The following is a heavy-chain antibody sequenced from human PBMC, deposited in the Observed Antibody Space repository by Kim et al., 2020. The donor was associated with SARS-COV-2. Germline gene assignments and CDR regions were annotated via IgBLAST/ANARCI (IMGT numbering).Heavy chain of an antibody. CDR1: GFTFDDYA. V-gene: IGHV3-9*01. J-gene: IGHJ4*01. CDR2: ISWNSGSI. CDR3: AKDVVAAVAPYYFDY. D-gene: IGHD6-19*01. Sequence: GGSLRLSCAASGFTFDDYAMHWVRQAPGKGLEWVSGISWNSGSIGYADSVKGRFTISRDNAKNSLYLQMNSLRAEDTALYYCAKDVVAAVAPYYFDYWG.